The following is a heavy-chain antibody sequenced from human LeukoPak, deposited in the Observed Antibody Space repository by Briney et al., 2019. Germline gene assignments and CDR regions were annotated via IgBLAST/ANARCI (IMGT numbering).Heavy chain of an antibody. CDR2: IYYSGST. CDR3: ARAGPDTVTANFDY. V-gene: IGHV4-31*03. D-gene: IGHD4-17*01. J-gene: IGHJ4*02. CDR1: GGSISSGGYY. Sequence: PSETLSLTCTVSGGSISSGGYYWSWIRQHPGKGLEWIGYIYYSGSTYYNPSLKSRVTISVDTSKNQFSLKLSSVTAADTAVYYYARAGPDTVTANFDYWGQGTLVTVSS.